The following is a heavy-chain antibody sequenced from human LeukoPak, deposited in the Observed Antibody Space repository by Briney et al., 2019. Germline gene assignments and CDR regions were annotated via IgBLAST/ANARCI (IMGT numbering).Heavy chain of an antibody. CDR1: GGSISSYY. D-gene: IGHD4-11*01. V-gene: IGHV4-59*08. CDR3: ARRRVSNAFDI. CDR2: IYYSGST. J-gene: IGHJ3*02. Sequence: SETLSLTCTVSGGSISSYYWSWIRQPPGKGLEWIGYIYYSGSTNYNPSLRSRVTISVDKSKNQFFLKLSSVTAADTAVYYCARRRVSNAFDIWGQGTMVTVSS.